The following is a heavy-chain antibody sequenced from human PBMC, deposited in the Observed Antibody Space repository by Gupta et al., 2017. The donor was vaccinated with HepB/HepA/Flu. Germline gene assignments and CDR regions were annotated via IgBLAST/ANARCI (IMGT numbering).Heavy chain of an antibody. V-gene: IGHV4-39*01. CDR2: IYYSGST. J-gene: IGHJ5*02. CDR3: ARLTAGSGSYEHWFDP. D-gene: IGHD3-10*01. CDR1: GGSISSSSYY. Sequence: QLQLQESGPGLVKPSETLSLTCTVSGGSISSSSYYWGWIRQPPGKGLEWIGSIYYSGSTYYNPSLKSRVTISVDTSKNQFSLKLSSVTAADTAVYYCARLTAGSGSYEHWFDPWGQGTLVTVSS.